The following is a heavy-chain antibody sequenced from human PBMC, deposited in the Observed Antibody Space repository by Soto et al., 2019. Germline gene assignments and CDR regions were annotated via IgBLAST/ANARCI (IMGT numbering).Heavy chain of an antibody. CDR2: ISAYNGDT. D-gene: IGHD2-8*01. CDR1: DYTFTSYG. V-gene: IGHV1-18*01. Sequence: ASVKVSCKASDYTFTSYGISWVRQAPGQGLEWMGWISAYNGDTNYAHKFQDRVTMTTDTSTTTAYMELRSLSSDDTAVYYCGRDDIILKGWYIDHWGQGTLVTAPQ. J-gene: IGHJ4*02. CDR3: GRDDIILKGWYIDH.